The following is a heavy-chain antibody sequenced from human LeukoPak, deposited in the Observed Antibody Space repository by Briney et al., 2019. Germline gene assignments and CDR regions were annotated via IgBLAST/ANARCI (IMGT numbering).Heavy chain of an antibody. V-gene: IGHV3-23*01. CDR2: ISGSGGST. CDR1: GFTFSSYA. CDR3: ATGRPITMIVVYFT. Sequence: PGGSLRHSCAASGFTFSSYAMSWVRQAPGKGLEWVSAISGSGGSTYYADSVKGRFTISRDNSKNTLYLQMNSLRAEDTAVYYCATGRPITMIVVYFTWGQGTLVTVSS. D-gene: IGHD3-22*01. J-gene: IGHJ5*02.